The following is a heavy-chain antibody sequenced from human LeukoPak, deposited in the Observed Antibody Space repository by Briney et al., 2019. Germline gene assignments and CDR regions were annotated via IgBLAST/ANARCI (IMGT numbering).Heavy chain of an antibody. CDR1: GYTFTSYD. CDR2: VNPNSGNT. CDR3: ARGSYCSSTSCLVPYYYYGMDV. D-gene: IGHD2-2*01. Sequence: ASVKVSCKASGYTFTSYDINWVRQATGQGLEWMGWVNPNSGNTGYAQKFQGRVTMTRNTSISTAYMELGSLRSEDTAVYYCARGSYCSSTSCLVPYYYYGMDVWAQGTTVTVSS. J-gene: IGHJ6*02. V-gene: IGHV1-8*01.